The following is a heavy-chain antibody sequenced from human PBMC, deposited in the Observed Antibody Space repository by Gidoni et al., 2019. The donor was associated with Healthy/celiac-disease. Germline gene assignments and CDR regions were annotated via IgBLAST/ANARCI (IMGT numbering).Heavy chain of an antibody. V-gene: IGHV3-73*02. CDR2: IRSKANSYAT. J-gene: IGHJ4*02. CDR3: TRSRLASGDWFDY. D-gene: IGHD3-10*01. CDR1: GFTFSGSA. Sequence: EVQLVESGGGLVQPGGSLKLSCAASGFTFSGSAMHWVRQASGKGLEWVGRIRSKANSYATAYAASVKGRFTISRDDSKNTAYLQMNSLKTEDTAVYYCTRSRLASGDWFDYWGQGTLVTVSS.